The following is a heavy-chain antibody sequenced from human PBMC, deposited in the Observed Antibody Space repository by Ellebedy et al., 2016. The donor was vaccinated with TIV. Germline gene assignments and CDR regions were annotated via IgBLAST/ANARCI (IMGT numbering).Heavy chain of an antibody. Sequence: GGSLRLSXATSGYNFPLYWITWVRQMPGKGLEWMGRIDAGDSRAHYSPSFQGHITISTDKSTRIAYLQWSSLRASDTAMYYCARHELGENAAFDYWGQGTQVTVSS. CDR1: GYNFPLYW. CDR2: IDAGDSRA. CDR3: ARHELGENAAFDY. V-gene: IGHV5-10-1*01. D-gene: IGHD7-27*01. J-gene: IGHJ4*02.